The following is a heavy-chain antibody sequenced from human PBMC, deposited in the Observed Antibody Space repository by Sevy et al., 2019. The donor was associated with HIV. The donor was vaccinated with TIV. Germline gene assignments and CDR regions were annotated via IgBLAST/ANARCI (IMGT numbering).Heavy chain of an antibody. CDR2: INPSGGGT. J-gene: IGHJ4*02. D-gene: IGHD2-21*02. Sequence: ASVKVSCKASGYTFTSYYIHWVRQAPRQGLECMGIINPSGGGTNYAQKFQGRVTFTRDTSTSTVYMELSSLRAEDTAVYYCARVESCGGDCYYSDYWGQGTQVTVSS. CDR3: ARVESCGGDCYYSDY. V-gene: IGHV1-46*01. CDR1: GYTFTSYY.